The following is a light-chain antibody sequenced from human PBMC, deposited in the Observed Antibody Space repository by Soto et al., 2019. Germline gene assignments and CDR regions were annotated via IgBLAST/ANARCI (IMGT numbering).Light chain of an antibody. J-gene: IGLJ3*02. CDR2: DAS. CDR1: TGDVGAYNF. CDR3: CSYAGSFTWV. V-gene: IGLV2-11*01. Sequence: QSALTQPRSVSGSPGQSVTISCTGTTGDVGAYNFVSWYQHHPGKAPKLMIYDASKRPSGVPDRFSASKSGNTASLTISGLQAEDEADYYCCSYAGSFTWVFGGGTKVTV.